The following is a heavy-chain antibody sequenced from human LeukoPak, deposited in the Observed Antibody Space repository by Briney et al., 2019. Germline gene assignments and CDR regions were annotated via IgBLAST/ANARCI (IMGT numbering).Heavy chain of an antibody. CDR3: ARSTVLMVYAIERIPVFDY. CDR2: INPNSGGT. V-gene: IGHV1-2*02. CDR1: GYTFTGYY. J-gene: IGHJ4*02. D-gene: IGHD2-8*01. Sequence: ASVKVSCKASGYTFTGYYMHWVRQAPGQGLEWMGWINPNSGGTNYAQKFQGRVTMTRDTSISTAYMELSRLRSDDTAVYYCARSTVLMVYAIERIPVFDYWGQGTLVTVSS.